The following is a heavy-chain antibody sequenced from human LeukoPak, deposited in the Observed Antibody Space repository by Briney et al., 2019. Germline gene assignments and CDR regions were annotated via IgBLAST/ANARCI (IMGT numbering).Heavy chain of an antibody. D-gene: IGHD3-9*01. CDR3: ARLPYDILTDLSDAFDI. V-gene: IGHV7-4-1*02. CDR2: INTNTGNP. CDR1: GYTFTSYA. Sequence: GASMKVSCKASGYTFTSYAMNWVRQAPGQGLEWMVWINTNTGNPTYAQGFTGRFVFSLDTSVSTTYLQISSLKAEDTAVYYCARLPYDILTDLSDAFDIWGQGTMVTVSS. J-gene: IGHJ3*02.